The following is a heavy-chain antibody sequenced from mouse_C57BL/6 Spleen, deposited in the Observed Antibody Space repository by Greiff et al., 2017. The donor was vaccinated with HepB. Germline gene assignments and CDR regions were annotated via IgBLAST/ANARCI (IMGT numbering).Heavy chain of an antibody. CDR2: LDPSDSYT. CDR3: ARGDYGSSPNWYFDV. J-gene: IGHJ1*03. Sequence: VQLQQPGAELVMPGASVKLSCKASGYTFTSYWMHWVKQRPGQGLEWIGELDPSDSYTNYNQKFKGKSTLTVDKSSSTAYMQLSTLTSEDSAVYYCARGDYGSSPNWYFDVWGTGTTVTVSS. CDR1: GYTFTSYW. V-gene: IGHV1-69*01. D-gene: IGHD1-1*01.